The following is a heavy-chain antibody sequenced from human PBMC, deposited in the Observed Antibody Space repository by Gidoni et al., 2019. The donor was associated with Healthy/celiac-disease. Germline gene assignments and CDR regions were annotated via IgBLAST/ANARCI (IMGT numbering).Heavy chain of an antibody. CDR3: ARDHPRTYYYDSSGYHLDAFDI. CDR2: ISSSGSTI. V-gene: IGHV3-48*03. Sequence: EVQLVESGGGLVQPGGSLRLSCAASGFTFGGYEMTWVRQAPGKGLEWVSYISSSGSTIYYADSVKGRFTISRDNAKNSLYLQMNSLRAEDTAVYYCARDHPRTYYYDSSGYHLDAFDIWGQGTMVTVSS. CDR1: GFTFGGYE. D-gene: IGHD3-22*01. J-gene: IGHJ3*02.